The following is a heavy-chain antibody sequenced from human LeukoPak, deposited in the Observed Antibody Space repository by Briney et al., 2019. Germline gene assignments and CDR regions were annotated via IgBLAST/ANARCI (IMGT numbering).Heavy chain of an antibody. V-gene: IGHV3-7*05. D-gene: IGHD1-26*01. J-gene: IGHJ4*02. CDR1: GFTFSSAW. CDR3: ARWVDGWEFDY. CDR2: INDDGTED. Sequence: GGSLRLSCAASGFTFSSAWMTWGRHAPGQGLEWVAHINDDGTEDYYVDSVKGRFTISRDNAKNSLYLQMNSLRAEDTAVYYCARWVDGWEFDYWGQGNLVSVSS.